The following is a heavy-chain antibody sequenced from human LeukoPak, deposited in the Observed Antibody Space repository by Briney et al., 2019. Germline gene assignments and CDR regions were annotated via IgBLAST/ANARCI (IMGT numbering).Heavy chain of an antibody. Sequence: GGSLRLSCAASGFTFSSYGMSWVRQAPGKGLEWVSGISGSGGNTYYADSVKGRFTISRDNSKNTLYLQMNSLRAEDTAVYYCARERHGGGRFDYWGQGTLVTVSS. CDR2: ISGSGGNT. V-gene: IGHV3-23*01. CDR3: ARERHGGGRFDY. J-gene: IGHJ4*02. D-gene: IGHD3-16*01. CDR1: GFTFSSYG.